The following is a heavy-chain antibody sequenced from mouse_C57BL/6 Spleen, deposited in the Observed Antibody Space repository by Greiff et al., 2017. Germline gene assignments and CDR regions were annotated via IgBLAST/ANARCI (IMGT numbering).Heavy chain of an antibody. Sequence: VKLVESGPGLVQPSQSLSITCTVSGFSLTSYVVHWVRQSPGKGLEWLGVIWSGGSTDYNAAFISRLSISKDNSKSHVFFKMNSLQADDTAIYYCATFYYDYDFDYWGQGTTLTVSS. CDR2: IWSGGST. D-gene: IGHD2-4*01. J-gene: IGHJ2*01. CDR1: GFSLTSYV. CDR3: ATFYYDYDFDY. V-gene: IGHV2-2*01.